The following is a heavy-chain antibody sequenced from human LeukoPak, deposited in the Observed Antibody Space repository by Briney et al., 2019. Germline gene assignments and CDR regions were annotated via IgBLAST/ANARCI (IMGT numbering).Heavy chain of an antibody. V-gene: IGHV5-51*01. D-gene: IGHD7-27*01. J-gene: IGHJ6*03. CDR2: IYPGDSDT. CDR1: GYSFTSYW. CDR3: ARHPQMGNYYYYHMDV. Sequence: PGESLKISCKGSGYSFTSYWIGWVRQMPGKGLEWMGIIYPGDSDTRYSPSFQGQVTISADKSISTAYLQWSSLKASDTAMYYCARHPQMGNYYYYHMDVWGKGTTVTVSS.